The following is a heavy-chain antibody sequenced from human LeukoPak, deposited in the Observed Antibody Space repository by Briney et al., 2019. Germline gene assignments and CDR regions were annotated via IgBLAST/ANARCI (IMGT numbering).Heavy chain of an antibody. Sequence: SETLSLTCAVYGGSFSGYYWSWIRQPPGKGLEWIGEINHSGSTNYNPSLKSRVTISVDTSKNQFSLKLSSVTAADTAVYYCASMTTVTRRADYWGQGTLVTVSS. CDR2: INHSGST. V-gene: IGHV4-34*01. J-gene: IGHJ4*02. D-gene: IGHD4-17*01. CDR1: GGSFSGYY. CDR3: ASMTTVTRRADY.